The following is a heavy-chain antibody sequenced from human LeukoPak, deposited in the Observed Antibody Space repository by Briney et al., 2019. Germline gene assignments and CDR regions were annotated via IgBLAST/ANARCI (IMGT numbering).Heavy chain of an antibody. CDR2: IIPIFGTA. D-gene: IGHD1-1*01. Sequence: SVKVSCKASGGTFSSYAISWVRQAPGQGLEWMGGIIPIFGTANYAQKFQGRVTITTDESTSTAYMELSSLRSEDTAVYYCAREQLHPGGYYYYYYMDVWGKGTTVTVSS. V-gene: IGHV1-69*05. CDR1: GGTFSSYA. J-gene: IGHJ6*03. CDR3: AREQLHPGGYYYYYYMDV.